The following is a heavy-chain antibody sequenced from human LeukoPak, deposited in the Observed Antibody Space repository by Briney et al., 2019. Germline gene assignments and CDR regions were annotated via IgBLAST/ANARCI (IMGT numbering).Heavy chain of an antibody. J-gene: IGHJ5*02. D-gene: IGHD2-15*01. CDR1: GYSITNYW. V-gene: IGHV5-51*01. CDR2: IYPADSDI. CDR3: ARQESCSGGSCYTWFDP. Sequence: GESLKISCKGSGYSITNYWIAWVRQMPGKGLEWMGIIYPADSDIRYSPSFQGQVTISADKSISTAYLQWSSLKASDTAMYYCARQESCSGGSCYTWFDPWGQGTLVTVSS.